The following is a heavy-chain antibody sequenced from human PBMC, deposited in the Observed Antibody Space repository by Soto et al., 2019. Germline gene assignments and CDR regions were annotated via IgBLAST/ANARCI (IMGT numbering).Heavy chain of an antibody. D-gene: IGHD3-3*01. CDR3: ARVRGNVDYDFWSGYYMDFDY. V-gene: IGHV1-8*01. Sequence: ASVKVSCKASGYTFTSYDINWVRQATGQGLEWMGWMNPNSGNTGYAQKFQGRVTMTRNTSISTAYMELSSLRSEDTAVYYCARVRGNVDYDFWSGYYMDFDYWGQGTLVTVS. CDR1: GYTFTSYD. CDR2: MNPNSGNT. J-gene: IGHJ4*02.